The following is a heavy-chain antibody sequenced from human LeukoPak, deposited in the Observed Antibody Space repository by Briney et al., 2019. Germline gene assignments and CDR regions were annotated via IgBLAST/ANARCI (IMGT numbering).Heavy chain of an antibody. V-gene: IGHV5-51*01. D-gene: IGHD6-19*01. Sequence: KSGESLRISCKGSGYSFTSYWIGWVRQMPGKGLEWMAIIYPGDSDTRYSPSFQGQVTISADKSISTAYLQWSSLKASDTAMYYCARHGYSSGWYHYYGMDVWGQGTTVTVSS. CDR1: GYSFTSYW. CDR2: IYPGDSDT. CDR3: ARHGYSSGWYHYYGMDV. J-gene: IGHJ6*02.